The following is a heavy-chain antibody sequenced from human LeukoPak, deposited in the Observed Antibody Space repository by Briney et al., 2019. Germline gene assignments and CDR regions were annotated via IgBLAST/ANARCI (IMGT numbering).Heavy chain of an antibody. D-gene: IGHD3-10*01. CDR2: IYYSGST. CDR3: ARVAVMVSLHYFDY. V-gene: IGHV4-59*08. Sequence: PSETLSLTCTVSGGSISSYYWSWIRQPPGKGLEWIGYIYYSGSTNYKPSLKSRVTISVDTSKNQFSLKPSSVTAADTAVYYCARVAVMVSLHYFDYWGQGTLVTVSS. CDR1: GGSISSYY. J-gene: IGHJ4*02.